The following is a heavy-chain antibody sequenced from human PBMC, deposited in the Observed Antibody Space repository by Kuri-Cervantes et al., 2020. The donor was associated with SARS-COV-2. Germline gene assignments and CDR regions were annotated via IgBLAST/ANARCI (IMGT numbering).Heavy chain of an antibody. CDR3: AKEYSGSWGYGY. D-gene: IGHD1-26*01. V-gene: IGHV3-33*06. J-gene: IGHJ4*02. CDR1: RFTFSSYG. Sequence: GGSLRLSCAASRFTFSSYGMHWVRQAPGKGLEWVAVIWYDGSNKYYADSVKGRFTISRDNSKNTLYLQMNSLRAEDTAVYYCAKEYSGSWGYGYWGQGTLVTVSS. CDR2: IWYDGSNK.